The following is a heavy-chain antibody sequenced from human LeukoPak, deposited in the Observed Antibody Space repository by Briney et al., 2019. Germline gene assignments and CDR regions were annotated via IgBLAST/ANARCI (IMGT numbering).Heavy chain of an antibody. Sequence: SETLSLTCTVSGGSISSSSYYWGWIRQPPGKGLEWIGSIYYSGSTYYNPSLKSRVTISVDTSKNQFSLKLSSVTAADTAVYYCATPREYSYGYYFDYWGQGTLVAVSS. CDR3: ATPREYSYGYYFDY. CDR1: GGSISSSSYY. D-gene: IGHD5-18*01. V-gene: IGHV4-39*07. J-gene: IGHJ4*02. CDR2: IYYSGST.